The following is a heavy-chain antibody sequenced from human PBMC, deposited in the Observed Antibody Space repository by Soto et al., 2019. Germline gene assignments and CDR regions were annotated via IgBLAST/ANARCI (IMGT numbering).Heavy chain of an antibody. CDR1: GFTVSSDY. J-gene: IGHJ6*02. D-gene: IGHD1-26*01. CDR3: ARDPGDRNGMIV. V-gene: IGHV3-66*01. Sequence: EVQVVESGGDLVQPGGSLRLSCAASGFTVSSDYMNWVRQAPGKGLEWVSVIYSGGGRYYADSVKGRFTIYRDNSKNMVYLQMNSLRAEDTAVYYCARDPGDRNGMIVWGQGTTVTVSS. CDR2: IYSGGGR.